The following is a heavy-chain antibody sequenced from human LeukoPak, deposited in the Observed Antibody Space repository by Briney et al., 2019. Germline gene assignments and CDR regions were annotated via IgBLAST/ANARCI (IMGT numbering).Heavy chain of an antibody. D-gene: IGHD5-12*01. J-gene: IGHJ4*02. CDR1: GGSISSNY. Sequence: SETLSLTCNVSGGSISSNYWSWIRQPPGRGPEWIGYIHYSGGTNYNPSLKSRVTISRDTSKNQFSLTLSSVTAADTAVYFCARVGIVATLFSFDYWGQGTLVTVSS. V-gene: IGHV4-59*01. CDR3: ARVGIVATLFSFDY. CDR2: IHYSGGT.